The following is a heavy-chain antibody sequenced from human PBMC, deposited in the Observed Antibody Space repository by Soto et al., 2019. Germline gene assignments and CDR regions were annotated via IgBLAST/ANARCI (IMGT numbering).Heavy chain of an antibody. CDR2: IYYSGST. CDR1: GGSISSSSYY. CDR3: ARRYGSCLDF. V-gene: IGHV4-39*01. Sequence: SETLSLTCTVSGGSISSSSYYWGCIRQPPGKGLEWIGSIYYSGSTYYNPSLKSRVTISVDTSKNQFSLKLSSVTAADTAMYYCARRYGSCLDFWGQGTLVTVSS. J-gene: IGHJ4*02. D-gene: IGHD5-18*01.